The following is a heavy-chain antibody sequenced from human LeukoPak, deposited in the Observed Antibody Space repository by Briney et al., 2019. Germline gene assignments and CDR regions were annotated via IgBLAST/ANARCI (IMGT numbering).Heavy chain of an antibody. J-gene: IGHJ4*02. CDR2: ISSNSRYI. D-gene: IGHD3-10*01. CDR3: ARGPGGSGSYYDY. V-gene: IGHV3-21*01. Sequence: PGGCLRLSCAASGFTFSSYSMNWVRQAPGKGLEWVSYISSNSRYIYYADSVKGRFTISRDNAKNSLYLQMNSLRTEDAAVYYCARGPGGSGSYYDYWGQGTLVTVSS. CDR1: GFTFSSYS.